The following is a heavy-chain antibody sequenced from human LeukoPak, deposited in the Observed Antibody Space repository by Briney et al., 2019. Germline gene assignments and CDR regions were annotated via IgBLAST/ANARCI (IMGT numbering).Heavy chain of an antibody. CDR2: ISYDGSNK. CDR3: ARDLGYCSSTSCYIERINWFDP. D-gene: IGHD2-2*02. CDR1: GFTFSSYA. J-gene: IGHJ5*02. V-gene: IGHV3-30-3*01. Sequence: GGSLRRSCAASGFTFSSYAMHWVRQAPGKGLEWVAVISYDGSNKYYADSVKGRFTISRDNSKNTLYLQMNSLRAEDTAVYYCARDLGYCSSTSCYIERINWFDPWGQGTLVTVSS.